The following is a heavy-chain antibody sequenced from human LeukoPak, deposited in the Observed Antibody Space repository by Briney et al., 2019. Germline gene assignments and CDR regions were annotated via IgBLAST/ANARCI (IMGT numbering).Heavy chain of an antibody. D-gene: IGHD6-19*01. CDR2: IYYGGST. CDR1: GGSVSSGSYY. J-gene: IGHJ3*02. V-gene: IGHV4-61*01. CDR3: ARQSSGWYRDAFDI. Sequence: SETLSLTCTVSGGSVSSGSYYWSWIRQPPGKGLEWIGYIYYGGSTNYNPSLKSRVTISVDTSKNQFSLRLSSVTAADTAVYYCARQSSGWYRDAFDIWGQGTMVTVSS.